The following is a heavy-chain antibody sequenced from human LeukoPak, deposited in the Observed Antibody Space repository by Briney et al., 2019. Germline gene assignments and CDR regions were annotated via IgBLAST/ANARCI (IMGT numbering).Heavy chain of an antibody. J-gene: IGHJ3*02. CDR2: ICGSGGST. CDR3: AKGLVEMATIDAFDI. CDR1: AFTFSSYA. D-gene: IGHD5-24*01. Sequence: GGSLRLSCAASAFTFSSYAMSWVRQAPGKGLEWGSLICGSGGSTYYADSVKGRFTISRDNSKNTLYLQMNSLRAEDTAVYYCAKGLVEMATIDAFDIWGQGTMVTVSS. V-gene: IGHV3-23*01.